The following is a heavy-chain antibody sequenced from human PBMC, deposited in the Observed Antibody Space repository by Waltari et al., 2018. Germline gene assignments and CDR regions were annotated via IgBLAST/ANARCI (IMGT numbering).Heavy chain of an antibody. CDR1: GFTFKTYG. Sequence: QVQLVESGGGVAQPGWSLRLSCAASGFTFKTYGMHWVRQAPGKGLEWVAVISYDGNNKYYGGSVRGRFTISRDNSKSTLFLQMNNLRAEDTAIYYCAREAPFGVVTSFDYWGQGILATVSS. CDR3: AREAPFGVVTSFDY. D-gene: IGHD3-3*01. CDR2: ISYDGNNK. V-gene: IGHV3-33*01. J-gene: IGHJ4*02.